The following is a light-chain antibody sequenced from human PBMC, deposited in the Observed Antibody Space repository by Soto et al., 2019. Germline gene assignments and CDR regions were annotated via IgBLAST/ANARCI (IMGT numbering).Light chain of an antibody. CDR3: QQRSNWPVT. CDR2: GAS. J-gene: IGKJ5*01. V-gene: IGKV3-11*01. Sequence: EIVLTQSPATLSLSPGERATLSCRASQSVSSHLAWYQQKPGQAPRLLIYGASTRATGIPARFSGSGSGTDFNLTIDGLEPEDFVVYYCQQRSNWPVTFGPGTRLEIK. CDR1: QSVSSH.